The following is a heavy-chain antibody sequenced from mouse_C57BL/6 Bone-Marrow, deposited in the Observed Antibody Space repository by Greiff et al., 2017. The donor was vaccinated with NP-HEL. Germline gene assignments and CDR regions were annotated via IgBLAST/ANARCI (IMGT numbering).Heavy chain of an antibody. V-gene: IGHV1-54*01. D-gene: IGHD1-1*01. J-gene: IGHJ3*01. Sequence: VQLQQSGAELVRPGTSVKVSCKASGYAFTNYLIEWVKQRPGQGLEWIGVINPGSGGTNYNEKFKGKATLTADKSSSTAYMQLSSLTSEDSVVYFCARDGYYGWFAYWGQGTLVTVSA. CDR1: GYAFTNYL. CDR3: ARDGYYGWFAY. CDR2: INPGSGGT.